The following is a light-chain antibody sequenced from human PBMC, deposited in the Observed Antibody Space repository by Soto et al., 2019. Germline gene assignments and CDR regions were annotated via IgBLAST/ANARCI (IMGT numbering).Light chain of an antibody. J-gene: IGKJ5*01. V-gene: IGKV3-15*01. CDR1: QRFTSSY. CDR2: GAS. CDR3: QQYNNWPT. Sequence: EIVLTESPGTLSLSPGEIATLSCRASQRFTSSYLAWYQQKPGQAPRFLIYGASTRATGITARFSGSGSGTEFTLTISSLKSEDFAVYYCQQYNNWPTFGQGTRLEIK.